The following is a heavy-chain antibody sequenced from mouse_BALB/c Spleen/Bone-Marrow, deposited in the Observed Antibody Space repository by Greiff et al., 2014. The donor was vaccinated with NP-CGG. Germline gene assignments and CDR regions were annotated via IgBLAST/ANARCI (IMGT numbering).Heavy chain of an antibody. Sequence: EVKLQESGPELVKPGTSVKMSCKASGYTFTDYYMKWVKQSHGKSLEWIGDINPNNGDTSYNQKFKGKATLTVDKSSSTAYMQLNSLTSEDSAVYYCTRRSTMTTFAYWGQGTLVTVSA. J-gene: IGHJ3*01. CDR2: INPNNGDT. CDR1: GYTFTDYY. D-gene: IGHD2-4*01. V-gene: IGHV1-26*01. CDR3: TRRSTMTTFAY.